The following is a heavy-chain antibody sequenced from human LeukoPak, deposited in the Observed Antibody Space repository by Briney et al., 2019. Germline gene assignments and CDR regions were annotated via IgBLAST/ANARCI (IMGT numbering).Heavy chain of an antibody. J-gene: IGHJ5*02. D-gene: IGHD3-10*01. V-gene: IGHV1-69*06. CDR1: GGTFSSYA. CDR3: ATSSSPGGYYGSGRDWFDP. CDR2: IIPIFGTA. Sequence: SVKVSCKASGGTFSSYAISWVRQAPGQGLEWMGGIIPIFGTANYAQKFQGRVTMTEDTSTDTAYMELSSLRSEDTAVYYCATSSSPGGYYGSGRDWFDPWGQGTLVTVSS.